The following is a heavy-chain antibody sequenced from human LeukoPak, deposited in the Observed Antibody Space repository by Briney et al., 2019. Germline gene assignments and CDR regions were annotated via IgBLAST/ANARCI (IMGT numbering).Heavy chain of an antibody. CDR2: IDGSGANT. V-gene: IGHV3-23*01. D-gene: IGHD6-19*01. J-gene: IGHJ4*02. CDR1: GFTFSSYA. Sequence: PGASLRLSCAASGFTFSSYAMSWVRQAPGKGLDWVSAIDGSGANTFYADSVKGRFTISRDNPKNTLYLQMNSLRAEDTALYFCVKRTVAGQFDYWGQGTLVTVSS. CDR3: VKRTVAGQFDY.